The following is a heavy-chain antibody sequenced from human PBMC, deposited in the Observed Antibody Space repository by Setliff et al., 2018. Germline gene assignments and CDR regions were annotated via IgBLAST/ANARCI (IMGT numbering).Heavy chain of an antibody. CDR3: ARRYNFWSGYFDY. CDR1: GGSFSGYY. Sequence: SETLSLTCAVYGGSFSGYYWSWIRQPPGRGLEWIGEINHSGSTNYNPSLKSRVTISVDTSKNQFSLKLSSVTAADTAVYYCARRYNFWSGYFDYWGQGTLVTVSS. D-gene: IGHD3-3*01. V-gene: IGHV4-34*01. CDR2: INHSGST. J-gene: IGHJ4*02.